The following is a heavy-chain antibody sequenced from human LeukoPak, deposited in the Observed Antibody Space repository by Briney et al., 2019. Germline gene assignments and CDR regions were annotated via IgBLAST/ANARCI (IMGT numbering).Heavy chain of an antibody. Sequence: GGSLRLSCAASGFTFSDYYMSWIRQAPGKGLEWVSYISSSGSTIYYADSVKGRFTISRDNAKNSLYLQMNSLRAEDMAVYYCARDYGFEVGDEGSPYFDPWGQGTLVTVSS. CDR3: ARDYGFEVGDEGSPYFDP. D-gene: IGHD3-10*01. CDR1: GFTFSDYY. CDR2: ISSSGSTI. V-gene: IGHV3-11*01. J-gene: IGHJ5*02.